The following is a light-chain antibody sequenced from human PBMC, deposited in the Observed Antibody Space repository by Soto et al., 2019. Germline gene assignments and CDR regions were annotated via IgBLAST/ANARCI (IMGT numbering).Light chain of an antibody. CDR1: QSISSW. Sequence: IQMTQSPSNRSASLGDRVTITCRASQSISSWLAWYQQKPGKAPKLLIYDASSLESGVPSRFSGSGSGTLFPLTISSMNPDFVATDYCQPYNSYSTFGQGTKVDIK. V-gene: IGKV1-5*01. CDR3: QPYNSYST. J-gene: IGKJ1*01. CDR2: DAS.